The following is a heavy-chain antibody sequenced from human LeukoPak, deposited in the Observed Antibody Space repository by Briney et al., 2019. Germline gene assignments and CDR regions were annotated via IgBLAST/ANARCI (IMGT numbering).Heavy chain of an antibody. CDR3: ARASDCSGGSCPISY. CDR2: IIPIFGTA. V-gene: IGHV1-69*05. Sequence: GASVKVSCKASGGAFSSYAISWVPQAPGQGLEWMGRIIPIFGTANYAQKFQGRVTITTDESTSTAYMELSSLRSKDTAVYYCARASDCSGGSCPISYWGQGTLVTVSS. J-gene: IGHJ4*02. D-gene: IGHD2-15*01. CDR1: GGAFSSYA.